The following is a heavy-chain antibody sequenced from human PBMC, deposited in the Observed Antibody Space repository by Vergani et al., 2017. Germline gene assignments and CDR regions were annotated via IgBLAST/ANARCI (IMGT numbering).Heavy chain of an antibody. CDR2: IYYSGST. CDR3: AREPRGYGAGWGWFDP. V-gene: IGHV4-31*03. Sequence: QVQLQESGPGLVKPSQTLSLTCTVSGGSISSGGYYWSWIRQHPGKGLEWIGYIYYSGSTYYNPSLKSRVTISVETSKNQFSLKLSSVTAADTAVYYCAREPRGYGAGWGWFDPWGQGTLVTVSS. CDR1: GGSISSGGYY. J-gene: IGHJ5*02. D-gene: IGHD3-10*01.